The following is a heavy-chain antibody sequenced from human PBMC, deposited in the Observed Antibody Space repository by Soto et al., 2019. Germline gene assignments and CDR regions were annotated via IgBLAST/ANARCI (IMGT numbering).Heavy chain of an antibody. J-gene: IGHJ4*02. Sequence: EVQLLESGGGLVQPGGSLRLSCVVSGFTFSSYAMSWVRQAPGEGLEWVSAISATGAGTYYADSVKGRFTISRDNSKNTLYLQMDSLRAEDTAIYNCARASVFDYWGQGTLVTVSS. CDR2: ISATGAGT. V-gene: IGHV3-23*01. D-gene: IGHD4-17*01. CDR1: GFTFSSYA. CDR3: ARASVFDY.